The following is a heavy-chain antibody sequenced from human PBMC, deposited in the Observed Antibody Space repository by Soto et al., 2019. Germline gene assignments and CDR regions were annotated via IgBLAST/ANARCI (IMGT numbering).Heavy chain of an antibody. CDR1: GGSFSGHY. Sequence: AEPRCLTCSVYGGSFSGHYWSWIRQAPGKGLEWIGEINHSGSTTYNPSLKSRVTISEDTSKNQFSLNLTSVTAADTAVYYCARGISVTGLNYWGQGTLVTVSS. CDR3: ARGISVTGLNY. D-gene: IGHD6-19*01. J-gene: IGHJ4*02. CDR2: INHSGST. V-gene: IGHV4-34*01.